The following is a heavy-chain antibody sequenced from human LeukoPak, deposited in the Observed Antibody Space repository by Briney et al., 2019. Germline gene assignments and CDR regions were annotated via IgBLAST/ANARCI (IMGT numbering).Heavy chain of an antibody. J-gene: IGHJ6*02. V-gene: IGHV3-30*02. Sequence: GGSLRLSCAASRFTFSSYGMHWVRQAPGKGLEWVAFIRYDGSNKYYADSVKGRFTISRDNSKNTLYLQMNSLRAEDTAVYYCARGTPSSSGWLYYGMDVWGQGTTVTVSS. D-gene: IGHD6-19*01. CDR1: RFTFSSYG. CDR3: ARGTPSSSGWLYYGMDV. CDR2: IRYDGSNK.